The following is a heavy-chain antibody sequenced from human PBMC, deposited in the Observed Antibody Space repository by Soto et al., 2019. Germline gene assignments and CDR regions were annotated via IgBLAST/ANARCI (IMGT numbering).Heavy chain of an antibody. CDR1: VGSISSSSCY. Sequence: SETLSLTCTVSVGSISSSSCYWGWIRQPPGKGLEWIGSIYYSGITYYNPSLKTRVTISVDTSKNQFSLKLSSVTAEDTAVYYCARRSDYYYYYYGIDVWGQGTTVT. CDR2: IYYSGIT. D-gene: IGHD4-17*01. V-gene: IGHV4-39*01. CDR3: ARRSDYYYYYYGIDV. J-gene: IGHJ6*02.